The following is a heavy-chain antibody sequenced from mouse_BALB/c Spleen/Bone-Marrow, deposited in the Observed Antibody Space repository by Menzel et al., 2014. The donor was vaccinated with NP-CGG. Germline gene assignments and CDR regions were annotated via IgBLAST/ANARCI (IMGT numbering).Heavy chain of an antibody. CDR3: ASTGYFFDY. CDR1: GFNLSSYA. D-gene: IGHD4-1*01. J-gene: IGHJ2*01. CDR2: ISSGGNYT. V-gene: IGHV5-9-1*01. Sequence: EVKLMESGGGLVKPGGSLKLSCAASGFNLSSYAMSWVRQTPEKRLEWVATISSGGNYTYYPDSVKGRFTISRDNAKNTLYLQMSSLRSEDAAMYYCASTGYFFDYWGQGTTLTVSS.